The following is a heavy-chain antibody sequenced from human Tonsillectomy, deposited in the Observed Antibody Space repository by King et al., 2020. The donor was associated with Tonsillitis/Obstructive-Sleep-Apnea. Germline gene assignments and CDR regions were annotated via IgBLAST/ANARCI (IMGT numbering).Heavy chain of an antibody. Sequence: VQLQQWGAGLLKPSETLSLTCAVYGGSFSGYYWNWIRQPPGKGLEWIGEINHSGGTNYNPSLKSRVTISEVTSKSQFSLRVSSGAAAATAVYYCARGRRVGTNWFDPWGQGTLVTVSS. CDR2: INHSGGT. D-gene: IGHD2-21*02. J-gene: IGHJ5*02. CDR3: ARGRRVGTNWFDP. CDR1: GGSFSGYY. V-gene: IGHV4-34*01.